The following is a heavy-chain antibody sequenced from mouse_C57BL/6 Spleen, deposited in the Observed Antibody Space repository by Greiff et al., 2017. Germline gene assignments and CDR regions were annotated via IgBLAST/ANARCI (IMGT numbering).Heavy chain of an antibody. D-gene: IGHD1-1*01. Sequence: VQLQQPGAELVKPGASVKLSCKASGYTFTSYWMHWVKQRPGQGLEWIGMIHPNSGSTNYNEKFKSKATLTVDKSSSTAYMQLRSLTSEDSAVYYCALITTVVADWYFDVWGTGTTVTVSS. CDR1: GYTFTSYW. J-gene: IGHJ1*03. CDR3: ALITTVVADWYFDV. CDR2: IHPNSGST. V-gene: IGHV1-64*01.